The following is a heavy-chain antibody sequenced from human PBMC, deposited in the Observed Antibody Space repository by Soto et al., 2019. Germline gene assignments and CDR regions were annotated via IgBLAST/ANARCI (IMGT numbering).Heavy chain of an antibody. D-gene: IGHD6-19*01. CDR2: LSGSGGST. CDR1: GFTFSTYA. J-gene: IGHJ5*02. Sequence: EVQLLESGGGLVQPGGSLRLSCVASGFTFSTYAMNWVRQAPGKGLEWVSALSGSGGSTFYADSVKGRFTISRDNSKNSLLLQMNSVRAEDTAVYYCAKGSSGWYSFGFDPWGQGTLVAVSS. V-gene: IGHV3-23*01. CDR3: AKGSSGWYSFGFDP.